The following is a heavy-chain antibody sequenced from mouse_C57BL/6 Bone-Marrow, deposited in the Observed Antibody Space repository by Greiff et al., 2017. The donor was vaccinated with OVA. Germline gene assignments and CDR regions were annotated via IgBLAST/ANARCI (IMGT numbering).Heavy chain of an antibody. CDR2: SRNKANDYTT. CDR1: GFTFSDFY. Sequence: EVNVVESGGGLVQSGRSLRLSCATSGFTFSDFYMEWVRQAPGKGLEWIAASRNKANDYTTEYSASVKGRFIVSRDTSQSILYLQMNALRAEDTAIYYCARDDGSNYSFDVWGTGTTVTVSS. J-gene: IGHJ1*03. D-gene: IGHD2-5*01. V-gene: IGHV7-1*01. CDR3: ARDDGSNYSFDV.